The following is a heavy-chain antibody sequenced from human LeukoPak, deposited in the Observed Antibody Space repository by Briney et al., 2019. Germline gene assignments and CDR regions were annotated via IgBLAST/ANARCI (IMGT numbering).Heavy chain of an antibody. J-gene: IGHJ4*02. CDR2: IYYSGTT. D-gene: IGHD2-15*01. CDR1: GGSISSSSYY. Sequence: PSETLSLTCTVSGGSISSSSYYWGWIRQPPGKGLEWIGSIYYSGTTYSNPSLKSRVTISVDTSKNQFSLKLSSVTAADTAVYYCARHGVRGYCSGGSYFFDYWGQGTLVTVSS. V-gene: IGHV4-39*01. CDR3: ARHGVRGYCSGGSYFFDY.